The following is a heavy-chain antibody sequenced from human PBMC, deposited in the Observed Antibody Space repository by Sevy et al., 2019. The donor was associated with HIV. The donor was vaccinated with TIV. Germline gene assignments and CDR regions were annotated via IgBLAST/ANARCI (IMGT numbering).Heavy chain of an antibody. Sequence: SETLSLTCSVSGGSISSYFWTWVRQSPGKGLEWIGNIYFTGNTDYSHPLESRVTLSLDTSKSQFSLTLKSVTAADTAIYFCARDSTTRPRVLDYWGQGTLVTVSS. J-gene: IGHJ4*02. V-gene: IGHV4-59*01. CDR1: GGSISSYF. CDR3: ARDSTTRPRVLDY. D-gene: IGHD1-1*01. CDR2: IYFTGNT.